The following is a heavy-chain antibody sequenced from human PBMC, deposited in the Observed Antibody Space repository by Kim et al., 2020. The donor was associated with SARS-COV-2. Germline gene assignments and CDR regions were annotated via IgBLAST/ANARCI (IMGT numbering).Heavy chain of an antibody. Sequence: DSVKCRFTISGDNAKNALYLQMNSLGAEDTAVYYCARDAPAASIYLDYWGQGTLVTVSS. V-gene: IGHV3-74*01. D-gene: IGHD2-2*01. CDR3: ARDAPAASIYLDY. J-gene: IGHJ4*02.